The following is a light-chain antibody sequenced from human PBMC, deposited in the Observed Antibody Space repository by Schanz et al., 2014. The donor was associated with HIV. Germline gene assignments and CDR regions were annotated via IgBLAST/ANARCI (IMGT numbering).Light chain of an antibody. CDR2: GAS. J-gene: IGKJ5*01. CDR3: QQYNDWPPIT. V-gene: IGKV3-20*01. CDR1: QSISNTY. Sequence: ETVLTQSPGSLSLSPGERATLSCRASQSISNTYLAWYQQKPGQAPRLLIFGASNRATGIPDRFSGSESGTDFTLTISSLEPEDFAVYYCQQYNDWPPITFGQGTRLEIK.